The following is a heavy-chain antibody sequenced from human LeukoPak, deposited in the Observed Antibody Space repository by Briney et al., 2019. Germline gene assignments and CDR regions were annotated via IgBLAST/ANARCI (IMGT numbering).Heavy chain of an antibody. J-gene: IGHJ1*01. D-gene: IGHD6-6*01. V-gene: IGHV4-61*08. CDR1: GGSISSGGYY. CDR2: IYHSGST. Sequence: PSETLSLTCIVSGGSISSGGYYWSWIRQHPGKGLEWIGYIYHSGSTNYNPSLQSRVTISVDTSKNQFSLNLNSVTAADTAVYYCARGGAARLHFQNWGQGTLVTVSS. CDR3: ARGGAARLHFQN.